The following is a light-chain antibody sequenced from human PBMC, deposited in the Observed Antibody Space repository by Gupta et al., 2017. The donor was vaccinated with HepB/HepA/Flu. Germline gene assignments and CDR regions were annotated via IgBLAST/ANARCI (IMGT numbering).Light chain of an antibody. CDR2: EVS. J-gene: IGLJ3*02. V-gene: IGLV2-8*01. Sequence: QSALTQPPSASGSAGQAVTLSCTGTSSDVGAYNYVSCYQQNPGKAHKLMIYEVSKRPAGVPGRFSVSKSGNTASPTVSGLQAEEEADYYCSADAVSNNWVFGGGTKLTVL. CDR1: SSDVGAYNY. CDR3: SADAVSNNWV.